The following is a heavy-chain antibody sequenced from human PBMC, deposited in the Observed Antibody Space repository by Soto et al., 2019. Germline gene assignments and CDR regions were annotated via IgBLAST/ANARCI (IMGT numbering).Heavy chain of an antibody. V-gene: IGHV1-69*06. D-gene: IGHD6-19*01. CDR1: GGTFSSYA. CDR2: IIPIFGTA. Sequence: SVKVSCKASGGTFSSYAISWVRQAPGQGLEWMGGIIPIFGTANYAQKFQGRVTITADKSTSTAYMELSSLRSEDTAVYYCAGDAPGIAVAGAFNWFDPWGQGTLVTVSS. J-gene: IGHJ5*02. CDR3: AGDAPGIAVAGAFNWFDP.